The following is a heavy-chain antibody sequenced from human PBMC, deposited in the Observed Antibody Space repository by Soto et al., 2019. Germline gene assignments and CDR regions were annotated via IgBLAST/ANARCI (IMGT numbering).Heavy chain of an antibody. CDR2: MSYDGSNK. CDR3: ARDKSPYSSGWHNRHFAY. D-gene: IGHD6-19*01. V-gene: IGHV3-30-3*01. J-gene: IGHJ4*02. Sequence: QVQLVESGGGVVQPGRSLRLSCAASGFTFSSYAMHWVRQARGKGLEWVAVMSYDGSNKYYADSVKGRFTISRDNSKNTLYLQMNSLRAEDTAVYYWARDKSPYSSGWHNRHFAYWGQGTLVTVSS. CDR1: GFTFSSYA.